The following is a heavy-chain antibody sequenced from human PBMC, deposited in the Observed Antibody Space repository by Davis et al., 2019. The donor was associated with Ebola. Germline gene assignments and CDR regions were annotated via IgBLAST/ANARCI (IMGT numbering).Heavy chain of an antibody. D-gene: IGHD3-22*01. CDR2: ISAYNGNT. J-gene: IGHJ4*02. CDR1: GYTFKNSA. Sequence: ASVKVSCKASGYTFKNSAISWVRQAPGQGLEWMGWISAYNGNTAYAQILQGRVTMTTDTSTGTAYMELRSLRSDDTAVYYCAKEGYYGSHGYLPDLDYWGQGTLVTVSS. CDR3: AKEGYYGSHGYLPDLDY. V-gene: IGHV1-18*01.